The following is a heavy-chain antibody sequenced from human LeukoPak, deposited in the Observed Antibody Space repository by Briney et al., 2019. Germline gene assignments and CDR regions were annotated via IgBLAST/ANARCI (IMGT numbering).Heavy chain of an antibody. CDR2: IYYSGST. Sequence: SETLSLTCTVSGGSISSGDYYWSWIRQPPGKGLEWIGYIYYSGSTYYNPSLKSRVTISVDTSKNQFSLKLSSVTAADTAVYYCARDPAGSPYCSSTSCYVSLWGQGTLVTVSS. D-gene: IGHD2-2*01. CDR3: ARDPAGSPYCSSTSCYVSL. J-gene: IGHJ4*02. V-gene: IGHV4-30-4*01. CDR1: GGSISSGDYY.